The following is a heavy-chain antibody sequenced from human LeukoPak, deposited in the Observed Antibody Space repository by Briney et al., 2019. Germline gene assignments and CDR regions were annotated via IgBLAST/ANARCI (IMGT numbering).Heavy chain of an antibody. CDR2: IYYSGST. V-gene: IGHV4-59*01. CDR3: AREAGQGGWFDP. D-gene: IGHD3-16*01. CDR1: GGPISSYY. J-gene: IGHJ5*02. Sequence: PSETLSLTCTVSGGPISSYYWSWIRQPPGKGLEWIGYIYYSGSTNYNPSLKSRVTISVDTSKNQFSLKLSSVTAADTAVYYCAREAGQGGWFDPWGQGTLVTVSS.